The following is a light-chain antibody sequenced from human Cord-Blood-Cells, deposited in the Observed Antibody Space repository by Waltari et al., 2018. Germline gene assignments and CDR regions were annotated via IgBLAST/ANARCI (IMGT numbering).Light chain of an antibody. CDR3: QSWDSSTAV. CDR2: QDS. V-gene: IGLV3-1*01. Sequence: SYELTQPPSVSVSPGQTASITCSGDKLGDKYAGWNQQKPGPSAVLVIYQDSKRHSGIPEGFSGSNSGNTATLTIGGTQAMDEADSYCQSWDSSTAVFGGGTKLTVL. J-gene: IGLJ2*01. CDR1: KLGDKY.